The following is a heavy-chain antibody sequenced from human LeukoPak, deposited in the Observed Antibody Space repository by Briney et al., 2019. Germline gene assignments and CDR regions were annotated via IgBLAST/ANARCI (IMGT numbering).Heavy chain of an antibody. CDR1: GYTFTSYY. V-gene: IGHV1-46*01. CDR2: INPSGGST. D-gene: IGHD3-22*01. CDR3: ARESTYYDSIYAFDI. Sequence: ASVKVSCKASGYTFTSYYMHWVRQAPGQGLEWMGIINPSGGSTSYAQKFQGRVTMTRDTSTSTVYMELSSLRSEDTAVYYCARESTYYDSIYAFDIWGQGTMVTVSS. J-gene: IGHJ3*02.